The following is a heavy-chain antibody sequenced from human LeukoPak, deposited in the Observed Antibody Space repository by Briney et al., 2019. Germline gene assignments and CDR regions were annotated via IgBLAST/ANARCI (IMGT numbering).Heavy chain of an antibody. D-gene: IGHD4-17*01. J-gene: IGHJ4*02. CDR1: GFTFSSYS. Sequence: PGGSLRLPCAASGFTFSSYSMNWARQAPGKGLEWVSTIRNSGSSTSYADSVKGRFTISRDNSKNTLYLQLNSLRADDTALYYCAKQSHDYGGYMDFWGQGTLVTVSS. CDR3: AKQSHDYGGYMDF. V-gene: IGHV3-23*01. CDR2: IRNSGSST.